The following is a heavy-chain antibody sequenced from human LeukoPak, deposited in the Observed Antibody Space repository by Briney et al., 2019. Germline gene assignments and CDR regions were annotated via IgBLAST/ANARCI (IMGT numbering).Heavy chain of an antibody. J-gene: IGHJ4*02. CDR3: ARENFRGSYGFDY. V-gene: IGHV3-48*02. CDR2: ISSSSSTI. CDR1: GFTFSSYS. Sequence: PGGSLGLSCAASGFTFSSYSMNWVRQAPGKGLEWVSYISSSSSTIYYADSVKGRFTISRDNAKNSLYLQMNSLRDEDTAVYYCARENFRGSYGFDYWGQGILVTVSS. D-gene: IGHD3-16*01.